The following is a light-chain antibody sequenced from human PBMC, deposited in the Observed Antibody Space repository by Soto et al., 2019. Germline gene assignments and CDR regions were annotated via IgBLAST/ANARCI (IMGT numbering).Light chain of an antibody. CDR3: QSYDSSLSGYV. Sequence: QSVLTQPPSVSGAPWQRVTISCTGGSSNIGAGYDVHWYQQLPGTAPKLLIYGNSNRPSGVPDRFSGSKSGTSASLAITGLQAEDEADYYCQSYDSSLSGYVFGTGTKVTVL. J-gene: IGLJ1*01. V-gene: IGLV1-40*01. CDR2: GNS. CDR1: SSNIGAGYD.